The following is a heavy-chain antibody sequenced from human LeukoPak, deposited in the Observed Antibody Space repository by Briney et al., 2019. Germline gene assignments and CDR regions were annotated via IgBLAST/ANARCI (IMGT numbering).Heavy chain of an antibody. CDR1: GFTFSSYA. CDR3: AKAPTYSGSYREFDY. V-gene: IGHV3-23*01. CDR2: ISGSGGST. J-gene: IGHJ4*02. D-gene: IGHD1-26*01. Sequence: GGSLRLSCAASGFTFSSYAMSWVRQAPGKGLEWVSAISGSGGSTYYADSVKGRFTISRDNSKNTLYLQMSSLRAEDTAVYYCAKAPTYSGSYREFDYWGQGTLVTVSS.